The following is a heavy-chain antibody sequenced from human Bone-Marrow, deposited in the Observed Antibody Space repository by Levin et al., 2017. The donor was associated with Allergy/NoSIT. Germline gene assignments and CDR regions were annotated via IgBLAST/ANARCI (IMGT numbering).Heavy chain of an antibody. Sequence: SETLSLTCTVSGGSISSGGYYWSWIRQHPGKGLEWIGYIYYSGSTYYNPSLKSRVTISVDTSKNQFSLKLSSVTAADTAVYYCARDAELNEKVTPTGGYYGMDVWGQGTTVTVSS. CDR2: IYYSGST. D-gene: IGHD2-21*02. V-gene: IGHV4-31*03. CDR1: GGSISSGGYY. J-gene: IGHJ6*02. CDR3: ARDAELNEKVTPTGGYYGMDV.